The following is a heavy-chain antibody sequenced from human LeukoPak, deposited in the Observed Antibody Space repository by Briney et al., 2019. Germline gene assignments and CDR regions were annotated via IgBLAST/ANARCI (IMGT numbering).Heavy chain of an antibody. CDR3: ARERKITIFGVACDY. V-gene: IGHV1-2*06. CDR1: GYTFTGYY. D-gene: IGHD3-3*01. CDR2: INPNGGGT. Sequence: ASVKVSCKASGYTFTGYYIHWVRQAPGQGLEWMGRINPNGGGTNYAQKFQGRVTMTSDTSISTAYMELSRLRSDDTAVYYCARERKITIFGVACDYWGQGTLVTVSS. J-gene: IGHJ4*02.